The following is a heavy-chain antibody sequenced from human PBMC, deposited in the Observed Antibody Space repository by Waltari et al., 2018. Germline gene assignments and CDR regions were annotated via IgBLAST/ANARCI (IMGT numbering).Heavy chain of an antibody. V-gene: IGHV4-4*07. CDR1: GGSISTYY. Sequence: VQLQESGPGLVKPSETLSLTCTVSGGSISTYYWSWIRQPAGKGLEWIGRIYATGSTNDNPSRKSRVTMSVDTSKNQFSLKLSSVTAADTAVYYCARLPYNNIYFYYYMDVWGKGTTVTVSS. CDR2: IYATGST. D-gene: IGHD3-10*01. J-gene: IGHJ6*03. CDR3: ARLPYNNIYFYYYMDV.